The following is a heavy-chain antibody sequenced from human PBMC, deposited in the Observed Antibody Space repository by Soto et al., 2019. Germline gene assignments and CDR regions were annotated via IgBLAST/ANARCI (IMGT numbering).Heavy chain of an antibody. CDR3: ARGPVIVYSGSPEAAFDI. D-gene: IGHD1-26*01. J-gene: IGHJ3*02. CDR2: ISSSGGTI. Sequence: SCAASGFTFSSYAMSWVRQAPGKGLEWVSYISSSGGTIYHAESVKGRFTISRDNAKNSLYLRMNSLRAEDTAVYYCARGPVIVYSGSPEAAFDIWGQGTMVTVSS. CDR1: GFTFSSYA. V-gene: IGHV3-48*03.